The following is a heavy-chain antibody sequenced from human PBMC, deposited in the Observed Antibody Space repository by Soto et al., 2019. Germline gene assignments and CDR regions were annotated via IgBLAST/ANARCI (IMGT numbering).Heavy chain of an antibody. D-gene: IGHD6-19*01. CDR1: GYTFSGFY. CDR2: INPNSGGT. Sequence: ASVKVSCKASGYTFSGFYMHWVRQAHGQGLEWMGWINPNSGGTKSAEKFQGRVTMTRDTSISTAYMELSRLTSDDTAVYYCASAAVTGTAGLDFWGQGTQVTVS. V-gene: IGHV1-2*02. J-gene: IGHJ4*02. CDR3: ASAAVTGTAGLDF.